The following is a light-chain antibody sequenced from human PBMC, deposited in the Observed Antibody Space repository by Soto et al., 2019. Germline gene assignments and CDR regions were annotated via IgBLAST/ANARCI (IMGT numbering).Light chain of an antibody. CDR2: GAS. Sequence: EIVLTQYPGTLSLSPGERATLSCRASQSVSSSYLACYQRKPGQAPRLLIYGASSRATGIPDRFSGSGSGTDFTLTISRLEPEDFAVYYCQQYGSSPRTFGGGTKVDIK. CDR1: QSVSSSY. CDR3: QQYGSSPRT. J-gene: IGKJ4*01. V-gene: IGKV3-20*01.